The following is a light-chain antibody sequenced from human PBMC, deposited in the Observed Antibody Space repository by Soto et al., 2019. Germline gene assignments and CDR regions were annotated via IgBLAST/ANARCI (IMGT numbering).Light chain of an antibody. V-gene: IGKV1-33*01. CDR1: QDIRNY. CDR3: QHYHDLPYT. J-gene: IGKJ2*01. CDR2: DAS. Sequence: DIQMTQSPSSLSASVGDRVTITCQASQDIRNYLSWYQHKPGEAPRLLIYDASNLETGVPSRFSGSGSGTDFIFTITGLQPEDIATYFCQHYHDLPYTFGQGTKLEIK.